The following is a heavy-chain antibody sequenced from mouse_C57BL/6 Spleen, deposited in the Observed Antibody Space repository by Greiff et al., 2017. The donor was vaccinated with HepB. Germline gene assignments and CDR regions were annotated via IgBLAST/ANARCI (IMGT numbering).Heavy chain of an antibody. CDR1: GYTFTDYY. Sequence: QVQLKESGAELVRPGASVKLSCKASGYTFTDYYINWAKQRPGQGLEWIARIYPGSGNTYYNEKFKGKATLTAEKSSSTAYMQLSSLTSEDSAVYFCARKTTVGFDYWGQGTTLTVSS. CDR3: ARKTTVGFDY. D-gene: IGHD1-1*01. J-gene: IGHJ2*01. V-gene: IGHV1-76*01. CDR2: IYPGSGNT.